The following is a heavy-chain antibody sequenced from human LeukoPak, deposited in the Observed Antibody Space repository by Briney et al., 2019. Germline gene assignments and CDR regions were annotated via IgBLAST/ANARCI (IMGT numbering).Heavy chain of an antibody. Sequence: SETLSLTCTVSGGSISSYYWSWVRQPAGKGLEWIGRIYTSGNTNYNPSLKGRVTMSVDTSKNQFSLKLSSVTAADTAVYYCASADSSGYYSDAFDIWGQGTMVTVSS. D-gene: IGHD3-22*01. V-gene: IGHV4-4*07. J-gene: IGHJ3*02. CDR2: IYTSGNT. CDR3: ASADSSGYYSDAFDI. CDR1: GGSISSYY.